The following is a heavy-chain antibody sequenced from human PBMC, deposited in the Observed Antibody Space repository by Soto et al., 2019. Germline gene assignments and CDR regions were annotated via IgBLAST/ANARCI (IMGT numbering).Heavy chain of an antibody. J-gene: IGHJ5*02. V-gene: IGHV3-23*01. CDR1: GFTWSSYV. CDR2: ISGCWAHT. D-gene: IGHD3-22*01. CDR3: AKEMGDYYHSSGYWFDP. Sequence: GGALRLSCASSGFTWSSYVLASSRQCPRKGVDGVSDISGCWAHTYYADSVKGWFTISTDNSKNTLFLQMNSLSAEDTALYFCAKEMGDYYHSSGYWFDPWGQGTLVTVSS.